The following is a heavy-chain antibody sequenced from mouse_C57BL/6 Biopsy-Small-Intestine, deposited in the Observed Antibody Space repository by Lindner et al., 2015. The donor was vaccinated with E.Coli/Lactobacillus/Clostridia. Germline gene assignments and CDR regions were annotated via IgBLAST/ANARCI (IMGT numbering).Heavy chain of an antibody. V-gene: IGHV1-39*01. Sequence: SGPELVKPGASVKISCKASGYSFTDHNMNWVKQSNGKRLEWIGVINPNYGTTSYNQKFKGKATLTVDQSSSTAYMQLNSLTSEDSAVYSCAIRTYGGAFDYWGQGTTLTVSS. CDR3: AIRTYGGAFDY. D-gene: IGHD5-1*01. J-gene: IGHJ2*01. CDR1: GYSFTDHN. CDR2: INPNYGTT.